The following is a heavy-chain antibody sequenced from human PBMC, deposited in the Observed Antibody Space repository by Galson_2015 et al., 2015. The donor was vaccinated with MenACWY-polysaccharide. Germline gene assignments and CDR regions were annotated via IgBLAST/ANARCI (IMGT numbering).Heavy chain of an antibody. Sequence: LTCTVSGGSISSYYWNWIRQPPGKGLEWGGYINYSGSTNLNPSLKSRFTMSVDTSKSHFSLNLTSVTDADTAVYYCARAIAVAGQPRDFVHWVRGTLVPVSS. V-gene: IGHV4-59*01. CDR3: ARAIAVAGQPRDFVH. CDR2: INYSGST. CDR1: GGSISSYY. D-gene: IGHD6-19*01. J-gene: IGHJ2*01.